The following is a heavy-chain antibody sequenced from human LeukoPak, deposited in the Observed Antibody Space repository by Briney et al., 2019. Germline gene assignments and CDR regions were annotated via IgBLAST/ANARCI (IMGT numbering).Heavy chain of an antibody. Sequence: SETLTLNCTASGCSISGSYWSWIRQTPGRGLELIGYIFYTGTTNYNPSLKSRITISVDTSKNRLSLILSSVTAADTAVYYCAGGSTSGWPNHWGQGTLVTVS. CDR1: GCSISGSY. V-gene: IGHV4-59*08. D-gene: IGHD6-19*01. CDR3: AGGSTSGWPNH. CDR2: IFYTGTT. J-gene: IGHJ4*02.